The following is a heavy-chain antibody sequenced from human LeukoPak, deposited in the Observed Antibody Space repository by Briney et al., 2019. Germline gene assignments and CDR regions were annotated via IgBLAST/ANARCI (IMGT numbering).Heavy chain of an antibody. Sequence: GESLKISCKDSGYSFTSYWIGWVRQMPGKGLEWMGIIYPGDSDTRYSPSFQGQVTISADKSISTAYLQWSSLKASDTAMYYCARPKWFGESYLYFDYWGQGTLVTVSS. CDR1: GYSFTSYW. J-gene: IGHJ4*02. V-gene: IGHV5-51*01. D-gene: IGHD3-10*01. CDR3: ARPKWFGESYLYFDY. CDR2: IYPGDSDT.